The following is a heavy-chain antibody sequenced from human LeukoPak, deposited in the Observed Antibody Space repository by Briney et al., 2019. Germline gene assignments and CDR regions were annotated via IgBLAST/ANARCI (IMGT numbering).Heavy chain of an antibody. Sequence: SGGSLRLSCAASGFTFSSYGMHWVRQAPGKGLEWVAVISYDGSNKYYADSVKGRFTISRDNSKNTLYLQMNSLRAEDTAVYYCAKSDYYDSSGYRDWGQGTLVTVSS. D-gene: IGHD3-22*01. CDR1: GFTFSSYG. J-gene: IGHJ4*02. V-gene: IGHV3-30*18. CDR2: ISYDGSNK. CDR3: AKSDYYDSSGYRD.